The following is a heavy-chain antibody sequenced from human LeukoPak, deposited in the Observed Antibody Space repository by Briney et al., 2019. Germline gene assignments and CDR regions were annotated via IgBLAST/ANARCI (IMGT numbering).Heavy chain of an antibody. Sequence: GGSLRLSCAASGFTFSSYGMSWVRQAPGKGLEWVSAISGSGGSTYYADSVKGRFTISRDNSKNTLYLQMNSLRAEDTAVYYCAKGGGGNTYYFDYWGQGTLVTVSS. V-gene: IGHV3-23*01. CDR1: GFTFSSYG. CDR2: ISGSGGST. D-gene: IGHD4-23*01. J-gene: IGHJ4*02. CDR3: AKGGGGNTYYFDY.